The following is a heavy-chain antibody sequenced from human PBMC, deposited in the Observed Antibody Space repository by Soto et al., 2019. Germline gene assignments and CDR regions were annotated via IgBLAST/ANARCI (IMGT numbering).Heavy chain of an antibody. Sequence: ASVKVSCKVSGYTLTELSMHWVRQAPGKGLEWMGGFDPEDGGTIYAQKFQGRVTMTEDTSTDTAYMELSSLRSEDTAVYYCASDFLYCGGDACGYFQHWGQGTLVTVSS. CDR2: FDPEDGGT. V-gene: IGHV1-24*01. CDR3: ASDFLYCGGDACGYFQH. D-gene: IGHD2-21*02. J-gene: IGHJ1*01. CDR1: GYTLTELS.